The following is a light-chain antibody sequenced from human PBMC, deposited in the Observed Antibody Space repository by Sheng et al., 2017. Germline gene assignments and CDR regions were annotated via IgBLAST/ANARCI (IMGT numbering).Light chain of an antibody. J-gene: IGLJ3*02. CDR2: TNN. CDR1: SSNFGSGSD. Sequence: QPVLTQPPSVSGAPGQRVTISCTGDSSNFGSGSDVHWYQQLPGTAPRLLIHTNNNRPSGVPDRFSGSKSGTSASLAIAGLQAEDEAEYFCQSYDSGLSVWVFGGGTKLTVL. CDR3: QSYDSGLSVWV. V-gene: IGLV1-40*01.